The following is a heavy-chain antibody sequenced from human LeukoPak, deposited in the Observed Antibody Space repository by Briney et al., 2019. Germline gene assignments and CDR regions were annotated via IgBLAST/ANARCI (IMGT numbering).Heavy chain of an antibody. D-gene: IGHD3-16*01. Sequence: GGSLRLSCTVSGFTVSSNSMNWVRQAPGKGLEWVAFIRYDGSIKYSADSVKGRFTISRDNSKNTLFLQMNSLRAEDTAVYYCAKDGGWMDPSVLYWYFDLWGRGTLVTVSS. CDR2: IRYDGSIK. CDR3: AKDGGWMDPSVLYWYFDL. V-gene: IGHV3-30*02. J-gene: IGHJ2*01. CDR1: GFTVSSNS.